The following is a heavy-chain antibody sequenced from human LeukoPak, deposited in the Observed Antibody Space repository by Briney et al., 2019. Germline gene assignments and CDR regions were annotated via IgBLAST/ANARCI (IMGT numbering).Heavy chain of an antibody. J-gene: IGHJ4*02. D-gene: IGHD3-9*01. CDR2: ISSSGSTI. Sequence: GGSLRLSCAASGFTFSDYYMSWIRQAPGKGLEWVSYISSSGSTIYYADSVKGRFTISRDNAKNSLYLQMNSLRAEDTAVYYCARSIPRYDILTGYSYFDYWGQGTLVTVSS. CDR1: GFTFSDYY. V-gene: IGHV3-11*04. CDR3: ARSIPRYDILTGYSYFDY.